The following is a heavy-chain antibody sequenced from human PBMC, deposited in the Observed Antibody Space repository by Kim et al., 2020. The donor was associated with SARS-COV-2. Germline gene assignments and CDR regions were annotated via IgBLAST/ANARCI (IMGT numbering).Heavy chain of an antibody. D-gene: IGHD6-13*01. V-gene: IGHV4-34*01. CDR3: ARGMVLYSSSWYIDY. CDR1: GGSFSGYY. J-gene: IGHJ4*02. CDR2: INHSGST. Sequence: SETLSLTCAVYGGSFSGYYWSWIRQPPGKGLEWIGEINHSGSTNYNPSLKSRVTISVDTSKNQFSLKLSSVTAADTAVYYCARGMVLYSSSWYIDYWGQGTLVTVSS.